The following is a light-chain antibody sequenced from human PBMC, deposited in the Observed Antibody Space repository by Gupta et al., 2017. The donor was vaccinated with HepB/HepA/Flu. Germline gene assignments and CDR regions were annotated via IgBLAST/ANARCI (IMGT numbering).Light chain of an antibody. Sequence: QSALTQPPSVSGSPGPSVTISCTGTTSDVGSYNRVSWYQQSPGTAPKLLISEVTKRPSGVPDRFSGSKSGSTASLTISGLQAEDEANYYCSSYTSRSTVIFGGGIKLTVL. CDR1: TSDVGSYNR. V-gene: IGLV2-18*02. CDR3: SSYTSRSTVI. J-gene: IGLJ2*01. CDR2: EVT.